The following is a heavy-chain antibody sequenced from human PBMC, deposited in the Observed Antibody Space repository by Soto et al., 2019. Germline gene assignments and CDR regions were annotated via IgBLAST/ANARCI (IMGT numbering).Heavy chain of an antibody. J-gene: IGHJ4*02. D-gene: IGHD5-18*01. V-gene: IGHV3-48*03. CDR2: ISDDGASI. CDR1: GFSFSSFA. Sequence: SLRLSCEASGFSFSSFAMNWVRQAPGRGLEWVSYISDDGASIYYADSRKGRFTISRDNAKNSLSLQMNKLRAEDTAAYYCARENSVQAWLHHFDHWGLGTLVTVSS. CDR3: ARENSVQAWLHHFDH.